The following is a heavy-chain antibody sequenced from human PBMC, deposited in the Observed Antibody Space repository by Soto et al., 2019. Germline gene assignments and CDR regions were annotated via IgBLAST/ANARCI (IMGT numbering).Heavy chain of an antibody. CDR2: IYYSGST. CDR3: ARLGTTGTEHYYYYYYMDV. V-gene: IGHV4-59*08. Sequence: SETLSLTCTVSGGSISSYYWSLIRQPQGKGLEWIGYIYYSGSTNYNPSLKSRVTISVDTSKNQFSLKLSSVTAADTAVYYCARLGTTGTEHYYYYYYMDVWGKGTTVTVSS. J-gene: IGHJ6*03. CDR1: GGSISSYY. D-gene: IGHD1-1*01.